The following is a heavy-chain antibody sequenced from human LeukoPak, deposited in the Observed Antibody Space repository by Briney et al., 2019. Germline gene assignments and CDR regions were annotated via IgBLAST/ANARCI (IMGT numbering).Heavy chain of an antibody. CDR3: ARDPAAAGTVWLDP. CDR1: GFTFSSYS. J-gene: IGHJ5*02. V-gene: IGHV3-21*01. Sequence: GGSLRLSCAASGFTFSSYSVNWVRQAPGKGLEWVSSITTRSSYIYYADSVRGRFTISRDDAKNSLYLQMNSLRADDTAVYYCARDPAAAGTVWLDPWGQGTLVTVSS. CDR2: ITTRSSYI. D-gene: IGHD6-13*01.